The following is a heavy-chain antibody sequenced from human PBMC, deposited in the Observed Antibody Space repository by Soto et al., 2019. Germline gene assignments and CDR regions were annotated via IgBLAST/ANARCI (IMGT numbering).Heavy chain of an antibody. CDR2: ISAYNGNT. D-gene: IGHD3-22*01. CDR1: GYTFTSYG. V-gene: IGHV1-18*01. Sequence: GASVKVSCKASGYTFTSYGISWVRQAPGQGLEWMGWISAYNGNTNYAQKLQGRFTMTTDTSTSTAYMELRSLRSDDTAVYYCARAGMIVVVITDYYYYGMDVWGQGTTVTVSS. CDR3: ARAGMIVVVITDYYYYGMDV. J-gene: IGHJ6*02.